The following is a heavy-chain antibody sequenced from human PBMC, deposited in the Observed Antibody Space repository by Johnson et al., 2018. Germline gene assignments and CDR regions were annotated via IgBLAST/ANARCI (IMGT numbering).Heavy chain of an antibody. Sequence: VQLVESGAEVKKXGSSVKVSCKASGGTFSNFAFSWVRQAPGQGLEWMGGIIPIFGTANYAQKFQGRVTITADGSTTAYMELSSLTSEDTAVYYCARGYYSDTSGYYPDYDAFDIWGQGTMVTVPS. J-gene: IGHJ3*02. D-gene: IGHD3-22*01. V-gene: IGHV1-69*01. CDR3: ARGYYSDTSGYYPDYDAFDI. CDR2: IIPIFGTA. CDR1: GGTFSNFA.